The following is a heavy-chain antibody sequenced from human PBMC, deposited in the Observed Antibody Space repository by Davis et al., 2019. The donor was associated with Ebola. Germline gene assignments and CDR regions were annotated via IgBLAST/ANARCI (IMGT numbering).Heavy chain of an antibody. CDR3: ARDDTWHQWLY. J-gene: IGHJ4*02. D-gene: IGHD6-19*01. CDR2: IRGGGDDI. Sequence: GGSLRLSCVASGFTFSDFWMSWVRQAPGKGLEWVANIRGGGDDIYYLDSVKGRFTISSDNSKNSLFLQMDSLRVEDTAVYYCARDDTWHQWLYWGQGALVTVSS. CDR1: GFTFSDFW. V-gene: IGHV3-7*01.